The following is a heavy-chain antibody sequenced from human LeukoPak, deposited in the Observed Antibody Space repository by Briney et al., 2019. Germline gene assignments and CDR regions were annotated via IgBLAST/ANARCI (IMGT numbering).Heavy chain of an antibody. CDR2: ISSSSSYI. CDR3: ARGRQLWSVFDY. Sequence: GGSLRLSCEASGFTFTTYSMTWVRQAPGKGLEWVSSISSSSSYIYYADSVKGRFTISRDNAKNSLYLQMNSLRAEDTAVYYCARGRQLWSVFDYWGQGTLVTVSS. CDR1: GFTFTTYS. D-gene: IGHD5-18*01. V-gene: IGHV3-21*01. J-gene: IGHJ4*02.